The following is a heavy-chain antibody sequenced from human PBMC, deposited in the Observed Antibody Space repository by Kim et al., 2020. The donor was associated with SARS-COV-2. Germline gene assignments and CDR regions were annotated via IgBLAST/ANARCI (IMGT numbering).Heavy chain of an antibody. V-gene: IGHV3-48*03. D-gene: IGHD3-3*01. CDR3: ARDRGYDFWSGPYYGMDV. J-gene: IGHJ6*02. Sequence: KSRFTISRDNAKNSLYLQMNSLRAEDTAVYYCARDRGYDFWSGPYYGMDVWDQGTTVTVSS.